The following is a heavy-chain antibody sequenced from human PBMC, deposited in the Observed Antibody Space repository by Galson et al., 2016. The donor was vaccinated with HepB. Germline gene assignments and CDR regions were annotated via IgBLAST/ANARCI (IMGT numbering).Heavy chain of an antibody. V-gene: IGHV5-51*01. D-gene: IGHD3-9*01. CDR3: ARQAGYYSSGYFDY. Sequence: QSGAEVKKPGESLKISCKGSGYSFTSYWIGWVRQMPGKGLVWMGTIYPGDSETRYSPSFQGQVTISADKSISPAYLQWSSLEAADTAMYYCARQAGYYSSGYFDYWGQGTLVTVSS. CDR2: IYPGDSET. J-gene: IGHJ4*02. CDR1: GYSFTSYW.